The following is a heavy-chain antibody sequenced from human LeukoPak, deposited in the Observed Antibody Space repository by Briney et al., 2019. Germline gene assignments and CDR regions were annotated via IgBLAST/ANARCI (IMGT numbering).Heavy chain of an antibody. Sequence: SETLSLTCAVSGGCISSRNWWSWVRQPPGKGLEWIGEIYHSGSTNYNPSLKARVTIPVDKSKNQFSLKLSSVTAADTAVYYCARASHDYGDYSHFDYWGQGTLVTVSS. J-gene: IGHJ4*02. V-gene: IGHV4-4*02. D-gene: IGHD4-17*01. CDR1: GGCISSRNW. CDR2: IYHSGST. CDR3: ARASHDYGDYSHFDY.